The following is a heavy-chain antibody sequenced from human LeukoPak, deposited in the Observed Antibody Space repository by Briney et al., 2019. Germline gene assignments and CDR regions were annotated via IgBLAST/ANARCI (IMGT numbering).Heavy chain of an antibody. Sequence: SETLSLTCIVSGASISSYYWSWIRQPPGKGLEWIGYIDNTESTNYNPSLKSRVTISVDKSKNHFSLKLSSVTAADTAVYYCARMTYDPHGVDVWGKGTTVTVSS. CDR2: IDNTEST. CDR3: ARMTYDPHGVDV. V-gene: IGHV4-59*01. D-gene: IGHD5-12*01. CDR1: GASISSYY. J-gene: IGHJ6*04.